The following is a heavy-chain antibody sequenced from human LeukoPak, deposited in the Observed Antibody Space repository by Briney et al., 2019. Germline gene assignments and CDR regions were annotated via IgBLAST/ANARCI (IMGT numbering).Heavy chain of an antibody. V-gene: IGHV3-7*01. CDR1: GFTFSSYW. D-gene: IGHD2-15*01. J-gene: IGHJ6*02. Sequence: PGGSLRLSCAASGFTFSSYWMSWVRQAPGKGLEWVANIKQDGSEKYYVDSVKGRFTISRDNAKNSLYLQMNSLRAEDTAVYYCASHPVAATPWHYYYYGMDVWGQGTTVTVSS. CDR2: IKQDGSEK. CDR3: ASHPVAATPWHYYYYGMDV.